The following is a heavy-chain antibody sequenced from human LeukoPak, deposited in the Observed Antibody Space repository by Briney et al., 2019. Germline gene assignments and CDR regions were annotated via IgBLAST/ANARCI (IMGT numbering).Heavy chain of an antibody. D-gene: IGHD1-1*01. V-gene: IGHV4-59*01. J-gene: IGHJ4*02. CDR3: ARDLELERNRWNYFES. Sequence: PSETLSLTCIVSVGSISIFFWSWIWQPPGKGLEWIGSMHYSGDTKYNPSLKSRVSLSIDTSNQQFSLRLSSVTAADTAVYYCARDLELERNRWNYFESWGQGTLVTVSS. CDR2: MHYSGDT. CDR1: VGSISIFF.